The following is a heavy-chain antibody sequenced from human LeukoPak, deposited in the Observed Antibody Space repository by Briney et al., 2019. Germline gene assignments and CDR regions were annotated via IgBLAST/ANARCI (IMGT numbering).Heavy chain of an antibody. CDR3: ARGHRYCSGGSCRYYFDY. J-gene: IGHJ4*02. CDR2: INPNSGGT. Sequence: ASVKVSCKASGYTFTVYYMHWVRQAPGQGLEWMGRINPNSGGTNYAQKFQGRVTMTRDTSISTAYMELSSLRSEDTAVYYCARGHRYCSGGSCRYYFDYWGQGTLVTVSS. D-gene: IGHD2-15*01. CDR1: GYTFTVYY. V-gene: IGHV1-2*06.